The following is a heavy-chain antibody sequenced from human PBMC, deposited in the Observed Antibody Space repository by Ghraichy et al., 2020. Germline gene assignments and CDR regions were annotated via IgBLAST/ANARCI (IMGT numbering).Heavy chain of an antibody. V-gene: IGHV4-59*01. CDR2: IYHSGST. CDR3: ARGQQLGGGLFYYGMDV. Sequence: SETLSLTCTVSGGSITSYYWSWIRQPPGKGLEWIGYIYHSGSTNYNPSLKSRVTISVDRSKNQFSLKLSSVTAADTAVYYCARGQQLGGGLFYYGMDVWGQGTTVPVSS. J-gene: IGHJ6*02. D-gene: IGHD6-13*01. CDR1: GGSITSYY.